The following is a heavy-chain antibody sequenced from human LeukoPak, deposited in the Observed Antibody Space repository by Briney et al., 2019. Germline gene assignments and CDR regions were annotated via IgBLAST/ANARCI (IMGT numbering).Heavy chain of an antibody. V-gene: IGHV4-34*01. CDR3: ARDVVVVPAAIHYGMDV. CDR2: INHSGRT. CDR1: GGSFSDYF. Sequence: SETLSLTCAVYGGSFSDYFWGWLRQPPGKGLEWMGEINHSGRTYYNPSLKSLVTISVDTSKNQFSLNLSSVTAADTAVYYCARDVVVVPAAIHYGMDVWGQGTTVTVSS. D-gene: IGHD2-2*01. J-gene: IGHJ6*02.